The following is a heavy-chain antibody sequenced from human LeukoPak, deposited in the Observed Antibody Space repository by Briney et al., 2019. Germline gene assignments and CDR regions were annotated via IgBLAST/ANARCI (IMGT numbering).Heavy chain of an antibody. V-gene: IGHV3-33*01. D-gene: IGHD3-3*01. CDR1: GFTFSSYG. CDR2: IWYDGSNK. CDR3: ARESDVLRFTGAFDI. J-gene: IGHJ3*02. Sequence: GGSLRLSCAASGFTFSSYGMHWVRQAPGKGLEWVAVIWYDGSNKYYADSVKGRFTIARDNSKNTLYLQMNSMRAEDTAVYYCARESDVLRFTGAFDIWGQGTMVTVSS.